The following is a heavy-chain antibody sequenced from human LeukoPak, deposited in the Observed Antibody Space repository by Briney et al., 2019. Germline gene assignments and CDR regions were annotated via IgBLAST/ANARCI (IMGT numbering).Heavy chain of an antibody. Sequence: SDTLSLTCTVSGGSISSYYWSWIRQPPGKGLEWIGYIYYSGSTNYNPSLKSRVTISVDTSKNQFSLKLSSVTAADTAVYYCARDTSPLSYWGQGTLVTVSS. CDR2: IYYSGST. D-gene: IGHD3-16*01. CDR1: GGSISSYY. CDR3: ARDTSPLSY. J-gene: IGHJ4*02. V-gene: IGHV4-59*01.